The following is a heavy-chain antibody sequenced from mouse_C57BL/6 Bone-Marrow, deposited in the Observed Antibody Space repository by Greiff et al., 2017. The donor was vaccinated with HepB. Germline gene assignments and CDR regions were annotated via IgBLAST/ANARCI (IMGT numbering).Heavy chain of an antibody. Sequence: QVQLQQSGAELARPGASVKLSCKASGYTFTSYGISWVKQSTGQGLEWIGEIYPRSGNTYYNEKFKGKATLTADKSSSTAYMELRSLTSEDSAVYFCARLLRYRAWFAYWGQGTLVTVSA. V-gene: IGHV1-81*01. CDR2: IYPRSGNT. CDR3: ARLLRYRAWFAY. CDR1: GYTFTSYG. D-gene: IGHD1-1*01. J-gene: IGHJ3*01.